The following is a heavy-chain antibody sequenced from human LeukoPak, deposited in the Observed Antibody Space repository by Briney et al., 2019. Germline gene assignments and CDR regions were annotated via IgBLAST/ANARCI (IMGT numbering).Heavy chain of an antibody. Sequence: GGSLKLSCAASGFTFSDYYMSWIRQAPGKGLEWVSYISSSGSTIYYADSVKGRFTISRDNAKNSLYLQMNSLRAEDTAVYYCARDVHRRPFSNIVVVVAAFDPWGQGTLVTVSS. CDR3: ARDVHRRPFSNIVVVVAAFDP. CDR2: ISSSGSTI. CDR1: GFTFSDYY. V-gene: IGHV3-11*01. J-gene: IGHJ5*02. D-gene: IGHD2-15*01.